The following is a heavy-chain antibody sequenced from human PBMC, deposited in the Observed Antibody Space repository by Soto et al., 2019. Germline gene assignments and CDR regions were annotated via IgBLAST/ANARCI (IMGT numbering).Heavy chain of an antibody. Sequence: SETLSLTCAVYGGSFSGYYWSWIRQPPGKGLEWIGEINHSGSTNYNPSLKSRVTISVDTSKNQFSLKLSSVTAADTAVYYCARGSRITIFGVVIKFDPWGQGTLVTVSS. J-gene: IGHJ5*02. CDR2: INHSGST. D-gene: IGHD3-3*01. CDR1: GGSFSGYY. V-gene: IGHV4-34*01. CDR3: ARGSRITIFGVVIKFDP.